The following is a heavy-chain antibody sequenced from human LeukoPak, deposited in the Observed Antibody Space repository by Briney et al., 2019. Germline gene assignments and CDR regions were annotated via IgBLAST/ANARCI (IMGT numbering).Heavy chain of an antibody. Sequence: PSETLSLTCTVSDEVITSNNWWSWVRQSPGKGLEWIGEVFHSGTTRYKASLESRVTMLLDKSKNQFSLRLNSVTAADTAVYFCARLRLSGGSFSVGWFDPWGQGIQVTVSS. V-gene: IGHV4-4*02. CDR2: VFHSGTT. D-gene: IGHD1-26*01. CDR3: ARLRLSGGSFSVGWFDP. CDR1: DEVITSNNW. J-gene: IGHJ5*02.